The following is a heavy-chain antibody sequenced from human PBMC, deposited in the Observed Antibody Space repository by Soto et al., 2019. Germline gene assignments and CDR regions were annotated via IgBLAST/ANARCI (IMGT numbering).Heavy chain of an antibody. CDR2: INSDGSST. J-gene: IGHJ4*02. V-gene: IGHV3-74*01. D-gene: IGHD6-13*01. Sequence: GGSLRLSCEASGFTFSPAWMIWVRQAPGKGLELVSRINSDGSSTSYADSVKGRFTISRDNAKNTLFLLMDSLRAEDTAVYYCARDYPSRIGAVGRAFDLWGQGT. CDR3: ARDYPSRIGAVGRAFDL. CDR1: GFTFSPAW.